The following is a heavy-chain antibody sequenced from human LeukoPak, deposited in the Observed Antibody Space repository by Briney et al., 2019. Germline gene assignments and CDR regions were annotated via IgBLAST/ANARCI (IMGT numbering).Heavy chain of an antibody. V-gene: IGHV1-2*02. J-gene: IGHJ4*02. CDR3: ARDRYGDGFAHLDY. D-gene: IGHD5-24*01. CDR2: TTPSGGT. Sequence: ASVKVSCKASGYTFTSYAIHWVRQAPGQGLEWMGWTTPSGGTNYPQKFQGRVAITWDTSITTAYMDLSRLTSDDTAVYYCARDRYGDGFAHLDYWGQGALVTVSS. CDR1: GYTFTSYA.